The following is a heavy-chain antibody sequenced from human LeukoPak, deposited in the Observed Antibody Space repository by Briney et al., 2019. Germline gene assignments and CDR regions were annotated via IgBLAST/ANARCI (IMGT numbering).Heavy chain of an antibody. CDR2: INHSGST. V-gene: IGHV4-34*01. CDR3: ARKRYSYDPQLDY. J-gene: IGHJ4*02. Sequence: PSETLSLTCAVYGGSFSGYYWSWIRQPPGKGLEWIGEINHSGSTNYNPSLKSRVTISVDTSKNQFSLKLSSVTAADTAVYYCARKRYSYDPQLDYWGQGTLVTVSS. CDR1: GGSFSGYY. D-gene: IGHD5-18*01.